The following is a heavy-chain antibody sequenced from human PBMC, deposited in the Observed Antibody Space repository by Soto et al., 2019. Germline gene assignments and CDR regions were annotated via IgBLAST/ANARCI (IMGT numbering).Heavy chain of an antibody. V-gene: IGHV3-7*03. CDR3: ARHRSASYDFWSGDDY. CDR2: IKQDVSEK. D-gene: IGHD3-3*01. J-gene: IGHJ4*02. Sequence: GGSLRLSCAASGFTFSRYWMTWVRQAPGKGLEWVANIKQDVSEKYYVDSVKGRFTISRDNAKNSLYLQMNILRAEDTAVYFCARHRSASYDFWSGDDYWGQGTLVTVSS. CDR1: GFTFSRYW.